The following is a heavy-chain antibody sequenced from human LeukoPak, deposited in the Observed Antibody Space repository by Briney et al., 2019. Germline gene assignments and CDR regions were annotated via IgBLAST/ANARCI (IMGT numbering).Heavy chain of an antibody. CDR1: GGSISSYY. CDR2: IYTSGST. J-gene: IGHJ4*02. V-gene: IGHV4-4*07. Sequence: SETLSLTCTVSGGSISSYYWSWIRQPAGKGLEWIGRIYTSGSTNYKPSLKSRVTMSVDTSKNQFSLKLSSVTAADTAVYYCARLRDTAMVKETEMPTFDYWGQGTLVTVSS. CDR3: ARLRDTAMVKETEMPTFDY. D-gene: IGHD5-18*01.